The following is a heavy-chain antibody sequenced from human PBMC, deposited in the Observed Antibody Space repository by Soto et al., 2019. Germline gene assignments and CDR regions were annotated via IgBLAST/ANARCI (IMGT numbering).Heavy chain of an antibody. J-gene: IGHJ4*02. CDR2: INSDGSST. CDR3: ARDQVPYCSGGSCYSEFGY. CDR1: GFTFSSYW. D-gene: IGHD2-15*01. Sequence: EVQLVESGGGLVQPGGSLRLSCAASGFTFSSYWMHWVRQAPVKGLGWVSRINSDGSSTSYADSVKGRFTISRDNAKNTLYLQMNSLRAEDTAVYYCARDQVPYCSGGSCYSEFGYWGQGTLVTVSS. V-gene: IGHV3-74*01.